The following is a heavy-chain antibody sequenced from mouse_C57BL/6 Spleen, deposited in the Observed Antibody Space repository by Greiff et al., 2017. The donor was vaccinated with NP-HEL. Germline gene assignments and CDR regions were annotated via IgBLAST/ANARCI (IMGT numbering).Heavy chain of an antibody. V-gene: IGHV1-82*01. Sequence: VNVVESGPELVKPGASVKISCKASGYTFSSSWMNWVKQRPGQGLEWIGRIYPGDGDTNYNGKFKGKATLTADDSSSTAYMQLSSLTSEDSVVYFYACHYYGSSPFAYWGQGTLVTVSA. CDR3: ACHYYGSSPFAY. CDR2: IYPGDGDT. D-gene: IGHD1-1*01. J-gene: IGHJ3*01. CDR1: GYTFSSSW.